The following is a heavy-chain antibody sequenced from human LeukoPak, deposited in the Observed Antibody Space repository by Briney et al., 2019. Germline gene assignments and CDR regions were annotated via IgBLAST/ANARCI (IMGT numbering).Heavy chain of an antibody. D-gene: IGHD4-17*01. CDR3: ARARSSVTTVTTPGY. J-gene: IGHJ4*02. Sequence: ASVKVSCKASGYTFTSYYMHWVRQAPGQGLEWMGIINPSGGSTSYAQKFQGRVPMTRDTSTSTVYMELSSLRSEDTAVYYCARARSSVTTVTTPGYWGQGTLVTVSS. CDR2: INPSGGST. CDR1: GYTFTSYY. V-gene: IGHV1-46*01.